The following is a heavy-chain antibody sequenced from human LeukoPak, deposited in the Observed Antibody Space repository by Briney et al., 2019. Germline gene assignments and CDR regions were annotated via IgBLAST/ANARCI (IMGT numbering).Heavy chain of an antibody. CDR3: AREDTAAAGPSYYFDY. V-gene: IGHV1-18*01. D-gene: IGHD6-13*01. Sequence: EASVKVSCKASGGTFSSYAISWVRQAPGQGLEWMGWISAYNGSTNYAQKLQGRVTMTTDTSTSTAYMELRSLRSDDTAVYHCAREDTAAAGPSYYFDYWGQGTLVTVSS. J-gene: IGHJ4*02. CDR2: ISAYNGST. CDR1: GGTFSSYA.